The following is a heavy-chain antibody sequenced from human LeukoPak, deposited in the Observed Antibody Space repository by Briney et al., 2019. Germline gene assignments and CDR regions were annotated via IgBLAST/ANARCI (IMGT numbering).Heavy chain of an antibody. V-gene: IGHV4-34*01. CDR2: INHSGST. Sequence: SETLSLTCAVYGGSFSGYYWSWIRQPPGKGLEWIGEINHSGSTNYNPSLKSRVTISVDTSKNQFSLKLSSVTAADTAVYYCARSDGYGLVDIWGQGTMVTVSS. D-gene: IGHD3-10*01. CDR1: GGSFSGYY. J-gene: IGHJ3*02. CDR3: ARSDGYGLVDI.